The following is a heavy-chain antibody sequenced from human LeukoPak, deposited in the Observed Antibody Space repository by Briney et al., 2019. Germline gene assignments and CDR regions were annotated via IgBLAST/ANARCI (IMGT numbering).Heavy chain of an antibody. CDR2: IDTKTGNP. Sequence: ASVKVSCKASGYTFSSCAINWVRQAPGQGLEYMGWIDTKTGNPTYAQGFTGRFVFSLDTSVSTAYLQISSLKAEDTAVYYCAIHPSDSSGYFTYWGQGALVTVSS. V-gene: IGHV7-4-1*02. CDR1: GYTFSSCA. CDR3: AIHPSDSSGYFTY. D-gene: IGHD3-22*01. J-gene: IGHJ4*02.